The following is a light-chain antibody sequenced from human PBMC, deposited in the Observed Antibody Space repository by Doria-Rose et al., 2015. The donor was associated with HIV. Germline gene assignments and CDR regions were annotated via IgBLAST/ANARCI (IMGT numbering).Light chain of an antibody. CDR1: SSNIGAGFD. J-gene: IGLJ1*01. CDR2: GNT. CDR3: QSYDSRLSVYV. Sequence: QSVVTQPPSVSGAPRQRVAISCTGSSSNIGAGFDVNWYQQFPGTAPKLLIHGNTNRPSGVPDRFSGSKSGTSASLASSVLRAEDEADYYCQSYDSRLSVYVFGTGTKATVL. V-gene: IGLV1-40*01.